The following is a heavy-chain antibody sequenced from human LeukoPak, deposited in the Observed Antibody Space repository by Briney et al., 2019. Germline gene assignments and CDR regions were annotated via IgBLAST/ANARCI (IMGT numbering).Heavy chain of an antibody. V-gene: IGHV4-59*08. CDR2: IYYSGST. CDR1: GGSISSNY. Sequence: PSETLSLTCTVPGGSISSNYWSSIRQPPGKGLEWIGYIYYSGSTNYNPSLKSRVTISVDTSKNQFSLKLSSATAADTAVSYCARLVVGYSSSLVYYWGQGTLVTVSS. CDR3: ARLVVGYSSSLVYY. D-gene: IGHD6-13*01. J-gene: IGHJ4*02.